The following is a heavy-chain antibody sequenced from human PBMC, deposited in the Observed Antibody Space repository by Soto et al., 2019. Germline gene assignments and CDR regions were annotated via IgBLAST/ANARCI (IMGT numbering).Heavy chain of an antibody. V-gene: IGHV1-69*10. CDR3: ARERSRYDRSGYYRPDY. D-gene: IGHD3-22*01. J-gene: IGHJ4*02. Sequence: SVKVSCKTSGDTFSSYAISWVRQAPGQGLEWMGGIIPILGTPSYAQKFQGRVTITADKSTSTAYMELSSLGSEDTAVYYCARERSRYDRSGYYRPDYWGQGTLVTVSS. CDR1: GDTFSSYA. CDR2: IIPILGTP.